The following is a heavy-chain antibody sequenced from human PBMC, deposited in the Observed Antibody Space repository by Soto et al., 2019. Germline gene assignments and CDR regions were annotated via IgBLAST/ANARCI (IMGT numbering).Heavy chain of an antibody. CDR2: LDQSRGT. D-gene: IGHD3-16*01. CDR3: AREDSYGCSGESLDV. J-gene: IGHJ6*02. V-gene: IGHV4-34*01. Sequence: PSETLSLPCAVVGDTLRGQSWNWIRQTPGKGLEWLGELDQSRGTTYNPSLKSRAIISSDPSKNQFSLTLTSVTAADTALYYSAREDSYGCSGESLDVWSHGPTVTVAS. CDR1: GDTLRGQS.